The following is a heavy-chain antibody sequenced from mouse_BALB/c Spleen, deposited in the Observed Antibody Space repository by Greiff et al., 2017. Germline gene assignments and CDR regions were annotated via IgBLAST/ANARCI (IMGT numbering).Heavy chain of an antibody. J-gene: IGHJ4*01. D-gene: IGHD2-2*01. V-gene: IGHV1-9*01. CDR3: ARRGGYPYAMDY. CDR2: ILPGSGST. Sequence: QVQLKESGAELMKPGASVKISCKATGYTFSSYWIEWVKQRPGHGLEWIGEILPGSGSTNYNEKFKGKATFTADTSSNTAYMQLSSLTSEDSAVYYCARRGGYPYAMDYWGQGTSVTVSS. CDR1: GYTFSSYW.